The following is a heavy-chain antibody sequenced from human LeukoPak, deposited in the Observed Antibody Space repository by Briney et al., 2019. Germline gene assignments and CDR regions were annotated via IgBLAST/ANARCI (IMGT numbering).Heavy chain of an antibody. V-gene: IGHV5-51*01. Sequence: GESLQISCQGSGYSFTSYWIGWVRQMPGKGLEWMGIIYPGDSDTRYSPSFQGQVTISADKSISTAYLQWSSLKASDTAMYYCARYACSTSCSQFDPWGQGTLVTVSS. CDR3: ARYACSTSCSQFDP. CDR1: GYSFTSYW. J-gene: IGHJ5*02. CDR2: IYPGDSDT. D-gene: IGHD2-2*01.